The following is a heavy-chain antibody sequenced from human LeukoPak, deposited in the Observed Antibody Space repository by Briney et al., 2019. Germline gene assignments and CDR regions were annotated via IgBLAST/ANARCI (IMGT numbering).Heavy chain of an antibody. CDR1: GGTFSSYA. CDR3: ARGSYRYGWGNFDY. V-gene: IGHV1-69*13. D-gene: IGHD3-16*02. Sequence: ASVKVSCKASGGTFSSYAISWVRQAPGQGLEWMGGIIPIFGTANYAQKFQGRVTITADESTSTAYMELSSLRSEDTAVYYCARGSYRYGWGNFDYWGQGTLVTVSS. J-gene: IGHJ4*02. CDR2: IIPIFGTA.